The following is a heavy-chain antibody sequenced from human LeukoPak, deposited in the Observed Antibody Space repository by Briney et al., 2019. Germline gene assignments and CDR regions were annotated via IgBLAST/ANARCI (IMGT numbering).Heavy chain of an antibody. Sequence: GASVKVSCKASGYTFTGYYMHWVRQAPGQRLEWMGWINPNSGGTNYAKKFQGRVTMTRETSISTAYMELSRLRYDDTAVYYCARERTAIGTYYYYGMDVWGQGTTVTVSS. CDR2: INPNSGGT. J-gene: IGHJ6*02. CDR3: ARERTAIGTYYYYGMDV. CDR1: GYTFTGYY. D-gene: IGHD5-18*01. V-gene: IGHV1-2*02.